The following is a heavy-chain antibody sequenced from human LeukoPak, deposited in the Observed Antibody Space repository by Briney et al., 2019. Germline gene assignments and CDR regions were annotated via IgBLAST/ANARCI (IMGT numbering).Heavy chain of an antibody. Sequence: GASVKVSCKASGYTFSSYAISWVRQAPGQGLEWMGWISAYNGNTNYAQKLQGRVTMTTDTSTSTAYMELRSLRSDDTALYFCARDDGSRARYFDSWGQGTLVTVSS. V-gene: IGHV1-18*01. CDR3: ARDDGSRARYFDS. J-gene: IGHJ4*02. CDR1: GYTFSSYA. D-gene: IGHD2-2*01. CDR2: ISAYNGNT.